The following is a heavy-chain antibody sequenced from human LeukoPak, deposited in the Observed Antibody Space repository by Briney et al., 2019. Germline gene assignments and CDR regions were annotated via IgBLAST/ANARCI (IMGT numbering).Heavy chain of an antibody. CDR3: ARASGGIAARPFDY. V-gene: IGHV1-18*01. D-gene: IGHD6-6*01. Sequence: ASVKVSCKASGYTFTSYGISWVRQAPGQGLEWMGWISAYNGNTNYAQKLQGRVTMTTDTSTSTAYMELSRLRSDDTAVYYCARASGGIAARPFDYWGQGTLVTVSS. CDR2: ISAYNGNT. CDR1: GYTFTSYG. J-gene: IGHJ4*02.